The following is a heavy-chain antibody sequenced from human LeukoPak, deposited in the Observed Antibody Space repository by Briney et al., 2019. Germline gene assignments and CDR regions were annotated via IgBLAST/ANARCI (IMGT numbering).Heavy chain of an antibody. D-gene: IGHD4-23*01. CDR2: ISSSGSTI. J-gene: IGHJ4*02. Sequence: PGGSLRLSCAASGFTFSSYEMNWVRQAPGKGLEWVSYISSSGSTIYYADSVKGRFTISRDNSKNTLYLQMNSLRAEDTAVYYCARGPVDDGSFFDYWGQGTLVTVSS. CDR3: ARGPVDDGSFFDY. V-gene: IGHV3-48*03. CDR1: GFTFSSYE.